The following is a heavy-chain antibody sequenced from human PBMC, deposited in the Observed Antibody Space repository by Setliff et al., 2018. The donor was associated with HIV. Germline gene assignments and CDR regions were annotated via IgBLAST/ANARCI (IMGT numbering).Heavy chain of an antibody. V-gene: IGHV4-59*01. CDR3: ARGDGYRSNDAYYDTGMDV. J-gene: IGHJ6*02. CDR1: GASISSYY. Sequence: PSETLSLTCKVSGASISSYYWSWVRQPPGKGLEWIGYIYNSGYSNSEPSLKSRVTMSLDTSKNQFSLELTSVTAADTAVYFCARGDGYRSNDAYYDTGMDVWGQGITVTVSS. CDR2: IYNSGYS. D-gene: IGHD5-12*01.